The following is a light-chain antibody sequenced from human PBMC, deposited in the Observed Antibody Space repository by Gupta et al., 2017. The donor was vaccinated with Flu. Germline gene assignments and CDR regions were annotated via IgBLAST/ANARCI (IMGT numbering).Light chain of an antibody. J-gene: IGKJ1*01. CDR1: QSISSW. CDR3: QQYDAHRT. V-gene: IGKV1-5*03. Sequence: IQMTQSPSTLSASVGDRVTITCRSSQSISSWLAWYQQKPGKAPKLLIYKSSTVENGVPSRFSGRGYGTEFTLTINNLQPDDFATYYCQQYDAHRTFGQGTKVEVK. CDR2: KSS.